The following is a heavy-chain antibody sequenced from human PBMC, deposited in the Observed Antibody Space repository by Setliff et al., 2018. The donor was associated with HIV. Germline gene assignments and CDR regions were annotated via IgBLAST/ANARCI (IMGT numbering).Heavy chain of an antibody. CDR2: ISGSGGST. CDR1: GFTFSSYA. J-gene: IGHJ4*02. V-gene: IGHV3-23*01. Sequence: PGGSLRLSCAASGFTFSSYAMNWVRQAPGKGLEWVSAISGSGGSTYYADSVKGRFTISRDNFENTLYLQMNSLRAEDTAVYYCASDQQWLAQGWGGPHYWGQGTLVTVS. D-gene: IGHD6-19*01. CDR3: ASDQQWLAQGWGGPHY.